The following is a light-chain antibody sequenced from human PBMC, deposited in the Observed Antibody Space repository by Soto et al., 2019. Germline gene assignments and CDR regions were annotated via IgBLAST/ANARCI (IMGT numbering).Light chain of an antibody. V-gene: IGLV2-14*01. CDR1: SSDVGAYNY. CDR2: DIS. CDR3: SSYTSSSTWV. J-gene: IGLJ3*02. Sequence: SALTQPASVSGSPGQSITISCTGTSSDVGAYNYVSWYQQHPGKAPKLMIYDISNRPSGVSTRFSGSKSGNTASLTISGLQAEDEGDYYCSSYTSSSTWVFGGGTKLTVL.